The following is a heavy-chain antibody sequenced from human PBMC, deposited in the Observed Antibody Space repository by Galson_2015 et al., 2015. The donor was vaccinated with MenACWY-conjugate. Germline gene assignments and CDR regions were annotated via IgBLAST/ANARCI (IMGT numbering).Heavy chain of an antibody. CDR2: ISGSGGDI. CDR1: GFTFSKCV. V-gene: IGHV3-23*01. J-gene: IGHJ3*02. CDR3: AKGANYYDSSGKRYDAFDI. Sequence: SLRLSCAASGFTFSKCVMSWVRQAPGKGLEWVSGISGSGGDIDYADSVKGRFTISRDNSKNTVYLQMNSLRAEDTAVYHCAKGANYYDSSGKRYDAFDIWGQGTMVTDSS. D-gene: IGHD3-22*01.